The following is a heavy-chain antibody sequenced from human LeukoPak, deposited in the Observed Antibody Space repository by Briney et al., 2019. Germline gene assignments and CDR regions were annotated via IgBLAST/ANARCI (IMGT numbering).Heavy chain of an antibody. D-gene: IGHD7-27*01. CDR1: GYTFTGYY. CDR3: ASSSGDPYYYGMDV. CDR2: INPNSGGT. Sequence: ASVKVSCKASGYTFTGYYMHWVRQAPGQGLEWMGWINPNSGGTNYVQKFQGRVTMTRDTSISTAYMELSRLRSDDTAVYYCASSSGDPYYYGMDVWGQGTTVTVSS. V-gene: IGHV1-2*02. J-gene: IGHJ6*02.